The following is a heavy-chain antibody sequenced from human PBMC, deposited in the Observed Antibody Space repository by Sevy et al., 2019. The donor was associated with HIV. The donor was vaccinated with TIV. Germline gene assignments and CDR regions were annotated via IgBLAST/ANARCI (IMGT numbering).Heavy chain of an antibody. CDR1: GFTVSSNY. J-gene: IGHJ4*02. D-gene: IGHD3-22*01. Sequence: GGSLRLSCAASGFTVSSNYMSWVRQAPGKGLEWVSVIYSGGNTYYTDSVKGRFTISSDNSKNTMYLQMNSLRAEDTAVYYCARLGFDSSGYYNRGGYSDYWGQGTLVTVSS. V-gene: IGHV3-53*01. CDR3: ARLGFDSSGYYNRGGYSDY. CDR2: IYSGGNT.